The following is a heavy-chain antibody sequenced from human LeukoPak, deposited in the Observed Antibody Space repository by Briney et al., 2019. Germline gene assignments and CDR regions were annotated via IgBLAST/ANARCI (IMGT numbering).Heavy chain of an antibody. CDR2: IYPGDSDT. J-gene: IGHJ6*02. D-gene: IGHD5-12*01. V-gene: IGHV5-51*01. Sequence: GESPKISCKGSGYSFTSYWIGWVRQMPGKGLEWMGIIYPGDSDTRYSPSFQGQVTISADKSISTAYLQWSSLKASDTAMYYCARRYSGYDSFTYGMDVWGQGTTVTVSS. CDR3: ARRYSGYDSFTYGMDV. CDR1: GYSFTSYW.